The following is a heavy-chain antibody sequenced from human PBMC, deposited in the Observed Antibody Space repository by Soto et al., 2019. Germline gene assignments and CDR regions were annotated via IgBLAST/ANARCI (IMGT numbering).Heavy chain of an antibody. CDR2: IIPIFGTA. V-gene: IGHV1-69*13. J-gene: IGHJ4*02. CDR1: GGTFSSYA. D-gene: IGHD3-22*01. Sequence: SVKVSCKASGGTFSSYAISWVRPAPGQGLEWMGGIIPIFGTATYAQKFQGRVTITADESTSTACMKLSSLRSEDTAVYYCAHYYYDSSGYRSDRYYFDYWGQGTLVTVSS. CDR3: AHYYYDSSGYRSDRYYFDY.